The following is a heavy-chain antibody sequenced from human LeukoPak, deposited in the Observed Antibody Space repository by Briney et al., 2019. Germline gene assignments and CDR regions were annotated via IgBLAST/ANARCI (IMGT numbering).Heavy chain of an antibody. D-gene: IGHD6-19*01. CDR2: ISGSGGST. CDR3: VRGTYGSGSYFDY. Sequence: GGSLRLSCAASGFTFSSYAMSWVRQAPGKGLEWVSAISGSGGSTYYADSVKGRFTISRDNSKNTLYLQMSSLRAEDTALYYCVRGTYGSGSYFDYWGQGTLVTVSS. V-gene: IGHV3-23*01. CDR1: GFTFSSYA. J-gene: IGHJ4*02.